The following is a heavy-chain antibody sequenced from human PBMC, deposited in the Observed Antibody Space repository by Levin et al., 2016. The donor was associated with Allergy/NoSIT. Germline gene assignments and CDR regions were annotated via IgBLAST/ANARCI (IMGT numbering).Heavy chain of an antibody. V-gene: IGHV4-34*01. Sequence: GSLRLSCTVYGGSFSDFYWGWIRQPPGKGLEWIGEMNHNGGTNYNPSLKSRVTISIDTSKKQFSLKLNSVTAADTAVYYCARPPSSSWYGAWDSWGQGTLVIVSS. J-gene: IGHJ4*02. CDR1: GGSFSDFY. CDR2: MNHNGGT. CDR3: ARPPSSSWYGAWDS. D-gene: IGHD6-13*01.